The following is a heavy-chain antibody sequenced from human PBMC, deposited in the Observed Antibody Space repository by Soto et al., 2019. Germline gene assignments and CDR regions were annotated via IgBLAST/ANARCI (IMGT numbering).Heavy chain of an antibody. J-gene: IGHJ5*02. CDR2: IIPILGIA. CDR3: ARDSYCSSTSCYEGWFDP. V-gene: IGHV1-69*08. D-gene: IGHD2-2*01. CDR1: GGTFSSYT. Sequence: QVQLVQSGAEVKKPGSSVKVSCKASGGTFSSYTISWVRQAPGQGLEWMGRIIPILGIANYAQKFQGRVTITADKSTSTAYMELSSLRSEDTAVYYCARDSYCSSTSCYEGWFDPWGQGTLVTVSS.